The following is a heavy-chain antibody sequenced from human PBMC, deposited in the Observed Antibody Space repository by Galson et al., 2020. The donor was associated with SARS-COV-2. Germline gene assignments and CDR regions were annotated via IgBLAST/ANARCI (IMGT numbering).Heavy chain of an antibody. CDR3: ASPYLAAASFFGAFDI. Sequence: GGSLRLSCAGSGFTFSDYEMNWVRHGPGKGLEWVSYISSSGTNVYYADSVKGRFTISRDNAKNSLYLQMTSLRAEDTAVYYCASPYLAAASFFGAFDIWGPGTMVTVSS. D-gene: IGHD6-13*01. V-gene: IGHV3-48*03. J-gene: IGHJ3*02. CDR1: GFTFSDYE. CDR2: ISSSGTNV.